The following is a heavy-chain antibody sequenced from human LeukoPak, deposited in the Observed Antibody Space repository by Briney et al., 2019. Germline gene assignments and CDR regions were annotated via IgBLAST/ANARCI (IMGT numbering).Heavy chain of an antibody. J-gene: IGHJ4*02. CDR2: IHYKGST. CDR1: GDSINGHY. Sequence: SETLSLTCTISGDSINGHYWSWIRQPPGKRLEWIGDIHYKGSTNYNLSLKSRVTISVDTSKNHLSLNLTSVLAADTAIYYCARRDTGWNYCDYWGQGILVTVSS. CDR3: ARRDTGWNYCDY. D-gene: IGHD6-19*01. V-gene: IGHV4-59*08.